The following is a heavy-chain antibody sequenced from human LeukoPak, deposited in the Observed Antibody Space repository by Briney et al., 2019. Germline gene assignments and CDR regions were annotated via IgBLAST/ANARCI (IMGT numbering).Heavy chain of an antibody. J-gene: IGHJ4*02. D-gene: IGHD1-7*01. Sequence: PGRSLRLSCAASGFTFSTYGMHWVRQAPGKGLEWVAFIRYDGSNKYYADSVKGRFTISRDNSKNTLYLQINSLRAEDTAVYFCAKESTGSTSLDYWGQGTLVTVSS. CDR3: AKESTGSTSLDY. CDR2: IRYDGSNK. CDR1: GFTFSTYG. V-gene: IGHV3-30*02.